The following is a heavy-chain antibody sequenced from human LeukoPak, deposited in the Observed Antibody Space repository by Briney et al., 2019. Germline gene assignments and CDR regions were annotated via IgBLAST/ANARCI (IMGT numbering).Heavy chain of an antibody. CDR2: ISSSGGSR. V-gene: IGHV3-23*01. CDR1: GVTLIDYA. CDR3: AKDVIVVARGPFDS. D-gene: IGHD3-22*01. J-gene: IGHJ4*02. Sequence: QPGGSLRLSCAVSGVTLIDYAMAWVRQAPGKGLEWVSGISSSGGSRHYAESVEGRFTISRDNSKNMLYLQMNSLRAEDTAVYYCAKDVIVVARGPFDSWGQGTLVTVSS.